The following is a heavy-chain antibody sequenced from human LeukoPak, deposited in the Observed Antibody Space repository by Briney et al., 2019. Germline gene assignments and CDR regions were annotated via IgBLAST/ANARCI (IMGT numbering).Heavy chain of an antibody. D-gene: IGHD3-16*02. J-gene: IGHJ4*02. CDR2: ISAYNGNT. V-gene: IGHV1-18*01. CDR1: GYTFTSYG. CDR3: AKGTRDYDYVWGSYRFAPFDY. Sequence: VASVKVSCKASGYTFTSYGISWVRQAPGQGLEWMGWISAYNGNTNYARKLQGRVTMTTDTSTSTAYMELRSLRSDDTAVYYCAKGTRDYDYVWGSYRFAPFDYWGQGTLVTVSS.